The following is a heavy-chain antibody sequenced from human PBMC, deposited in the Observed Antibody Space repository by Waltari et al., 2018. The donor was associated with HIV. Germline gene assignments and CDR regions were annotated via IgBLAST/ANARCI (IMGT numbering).Heavy chain of an antibody. CDR3: STYGDSEAFDI. Sequence: EVQLVESGGVVVQPGGSLRLSCAASGFTFDDYAMHWVRQAPGKGLEWVSLISWDGGSTYYADSVKVRFTISRDNSKNSLYLQMNSLRAEDTALYYCSTYGDSEAFDIWGQGTMVTVSS. D-gene: IGHD4-17*01. V-gene: IGHV3-43D*03. CDR1: GFTFDDYA. CDR2: ISWDGGST. J-gene: IGHJ3*02.